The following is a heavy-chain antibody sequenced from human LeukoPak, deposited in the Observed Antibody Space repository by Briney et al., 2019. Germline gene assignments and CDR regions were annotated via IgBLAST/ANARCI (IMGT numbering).Heavy chain of an antibody. D-gene: IGHD3-16*02. V-gene: IGHV3-30*18. CDR1: GITFTIAG. CDR2: ILSDGRNI. J-gene: IGHJ4*02. Sequence: PGTSLRLSCAASGITFTIAGMHWVRQVPGKGLEWVAVILSDGRNIYYADSVKGRFIISRDTSRNILFLQMNGLRADDTAIYYRAKDKGNRYFDYWGQGTLVTISS. CDR3: AKDKGNRYFDY.